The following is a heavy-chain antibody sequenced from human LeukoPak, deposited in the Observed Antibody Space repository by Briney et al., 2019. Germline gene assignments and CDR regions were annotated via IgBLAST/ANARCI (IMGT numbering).Heavy chain of an antibody. CDR3: AKDRQLWPTYNWFDP. CDR2: ISGSGGST. CDR1: GSTFSSYA. D-gene: IGHD5-18*01. Sequence: GGSLRLSCAASGSTFSSYAMSWVRQAPGKGLEWVSAISGSGGSTYYADSVKGRFTISRDNSKNTLYLQMNSLRAEDTAVYYCAKDRQLWPTYNWFDPWGQGTLVTVSS. V-gene: IGHV3-23*01. J-gene: IGHJ5*02.